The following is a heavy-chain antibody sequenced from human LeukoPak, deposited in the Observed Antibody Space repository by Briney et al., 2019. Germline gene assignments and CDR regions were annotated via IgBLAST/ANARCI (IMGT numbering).Heavy chain of an antibody. V-gene: IGHV3-11*04. CDR3: ARDSRYFDWLSHDY. Sequence: GGSLRLSCAASGFTFSDYYMSWIRQAPGKGLEWVSFISSSGSTIYYADSVKGRFTISRNNAKNSLYLQMNSLRAEDTAVYYCARDSRYFDWLSHDYWGQGTLVTVSS. CDR2: ISSSGSTI. J-gene: IGHJ4*02. CDR1: GFTFSDYY. D-gene: IGHD3-9*01.